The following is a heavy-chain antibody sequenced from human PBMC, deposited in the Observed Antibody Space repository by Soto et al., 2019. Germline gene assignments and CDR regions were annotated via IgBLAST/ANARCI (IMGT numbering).Heavy chain of an antibody. Sequence: GGSLRLSCAASGFTFSRYSMNWVRQAPGKGLEWVSYISSSSSTIYYADSVKGRFTISRDNAKNSLYLQMNSMRAEDTAVYYCVTSNPNYYYHYYLDVWGKGPTVTVSS. CDR2: ISSSSSTI. CDR3: VTSNPNYYYHYYLDV. V-gene: IGHV3-48*01. J-gene: IGHJ6*03. CDR1: GFTFSRYS.